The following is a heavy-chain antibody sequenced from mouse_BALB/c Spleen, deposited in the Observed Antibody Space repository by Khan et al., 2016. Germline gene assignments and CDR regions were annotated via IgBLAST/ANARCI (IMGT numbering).Heavy chain of an antibody. V-gene: IGHV4-1*02. CDR2: INPDSSTI. Sequence: EVQLQESGGGLMQPGGSLKLSCAASGFDFSRYWMSWVRQAPGKGLEWIGEINPDSSTINYTPSLKDKFIISRDNAKNTLYLQMSKVRSEDTALYYCARPEYGNYDWYFDVWGAGTTVTVSS. J-gene: IGHJ1*01. CDR1: GFDFSRYW. CDR3: ARPEYGNYDWYFDV. D-gene: IGHD2-10*02.